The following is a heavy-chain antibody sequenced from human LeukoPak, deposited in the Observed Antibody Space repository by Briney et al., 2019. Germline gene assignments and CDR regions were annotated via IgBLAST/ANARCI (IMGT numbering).Heavy chain of an antibody. CDR3: ARQSRDGSKTRGYYFDS. CDR2: IYSADSDT. Sequence: GGSLKISCQVSGYIFTNYWIGWVRQMPRKGRESMGIIYSADSDTTYSPSFEGQVTISADKSIDTVYLQWSSLKASDTATYYCARQSRDGSKTRGYYFDSWGQGTLVTVSS. CDR1: GYIFTNYW. J-gene: IGHJ4*02. V-gene: IGHV5-51*01. D-gene: IGHD3-10*01.